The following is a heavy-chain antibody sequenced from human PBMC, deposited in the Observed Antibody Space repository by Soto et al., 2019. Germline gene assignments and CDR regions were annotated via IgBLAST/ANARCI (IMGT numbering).Heavy chain of an antibody. D-gene: IGHD2-21*01. CDR2: VGGSGGGT. J-gene: IGHJ4*02. CDR3: ANRVCGWYFDY. Sequence: EVQLLESGGALVQPGGSLRLSCVASGFTFTTYAMSWVRQAPGKGLEWVSAVGGSGGGTDYADSVTGRFTVSRDNSKKTVSLELSRLVAGDTAVYDCANRVCGWYFDYWGQGTLVTVSS. V-gene: IGHV3-23*01. CDR1: GFTFTTYA.